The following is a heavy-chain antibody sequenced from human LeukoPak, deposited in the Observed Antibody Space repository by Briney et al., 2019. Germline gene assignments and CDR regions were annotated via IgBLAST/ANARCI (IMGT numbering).Heavy chain of an antibody. Sequence: PGGSLRLFCAASGFTVSRSYMSWVRHAPGRGLECVSDIYRDGSTYYADSVKGRFTISRDDSTNTVYLQMNSLSAEDTAVYYCATRPGMGINYFDLWGRGTLVTVSS. CDR2: IYRDGST. V-gene: IGHV3-53*01. J-gene: IGHJ2*01. D-gene: IGHD1-1*01. CDR1: GFTVSRSY. CDR3: ATRPGMGINYFDL.